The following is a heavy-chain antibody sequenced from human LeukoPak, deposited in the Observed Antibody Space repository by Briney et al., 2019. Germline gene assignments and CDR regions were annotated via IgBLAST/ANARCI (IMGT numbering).Heavy chain of an antibody. CDR2: IYYSGSA. D-gene: IGHD6-25*01. CDR1: GGSISSYY. Sequence: SETLSLTCTVSGGSISSYYWSWIRQPPGKGLEWIGYIYYSGSANYNPSLKSRVTISVDTSKNQFSLKLSSVTAADTAVYYCARQADWFDPWGQGTLVTVSS. CDR3: ARQADWFDP. J-gene: IGHJ5*02. V-gene: IGHV4-59*08.